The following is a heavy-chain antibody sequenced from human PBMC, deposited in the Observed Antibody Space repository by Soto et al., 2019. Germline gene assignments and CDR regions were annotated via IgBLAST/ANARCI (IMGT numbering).Heavy chain of an antibody. J-gene: IGHJ5*02. CDR2: IIPIFGTA. CDR3: VVVTAPRGWFDP. V-gene: IGHV1-69*01. Sequence: QVQLVQSGAEVKKPGSSVKVSCKASGGTFSSYAISWVRQAPGQGLEWMGGIIPIFGTANYAQKFQGRVTITADETTSTAYMELSSLRSEDTAVYYCVVVTAPRGWFDPWGQGTLVTVSS. D-gene: IGHD2-21*02. CDR1: GGTFSSYA.